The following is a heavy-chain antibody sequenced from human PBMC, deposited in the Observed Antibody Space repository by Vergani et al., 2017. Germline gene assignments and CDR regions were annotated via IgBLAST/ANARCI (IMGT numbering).Heavy chain of an antibody. J-gene: IGHJ5*02. D-gene: IGHD5-12*01. CDR1: GYSLSSGYY. CDR2: IYHSGRT. CDR3: ARLGWILKRGWFDP. V-gene: IGHV4-38-2*01. Sequence: QVQLQESGPGLVKPSETLSLTCAVSGYSLSSGYYWGWIRQPPGKGLEWIGSIYHSGRTYYNPSLKSRVTISVDTSKNQFSLKLSSVTAADTAVYYCARLGWILKRGWFDPWGQGTLVTVSS.